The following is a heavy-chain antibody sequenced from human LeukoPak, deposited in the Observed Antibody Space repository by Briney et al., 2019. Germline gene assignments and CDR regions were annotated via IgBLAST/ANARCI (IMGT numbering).Heavy chain of an antibody. D-gene: IGHD3-10*01. V-gene: IGHV3-48*04. Sequence: AGSLSLSCAASGFTFSSYSLNWVRQAPGKGLEWVSYISSSGSTIYYADPVKGRFTISRDNAKNSLYLQMNSLRAEDTAVYYCARSGSGSYYIFGRRKNYFDYWGQGTLVTVSS. J-gene: IGHJ4*02. CDR1: GFTFSSYS. CDR3: ARSGSGSYYIFGRRKNYFDY. CDR2: ISSSGSTI.